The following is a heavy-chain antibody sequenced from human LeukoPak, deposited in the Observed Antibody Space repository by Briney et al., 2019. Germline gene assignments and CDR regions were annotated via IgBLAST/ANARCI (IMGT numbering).Heavy chain of an antibody. J-gene: IGHJ6*04. D-gene: IGHD3-10*02. CDR1: GFTFDEYA. V-gene: IGHV3-20*04. CDR3: AELGITMIGGV. Sequence: GGSLRLSCAASGFTFDEYAMSWVRQAPGKGLEWVSDINWNGDSTGYADSVKGRFTISRDNAKNSLYLQMNSLRAEDTAVYYCAELGITMIGGVWGKGTTVTISS. CDR2: INWNGDST.